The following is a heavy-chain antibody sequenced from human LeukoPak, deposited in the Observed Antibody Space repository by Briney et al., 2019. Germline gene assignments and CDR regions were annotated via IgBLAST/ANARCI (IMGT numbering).Heavy chain of an antibody. V-gene: IGHV7-4-1*02. CDR1: GYTVTHYA. CDR3: ARLYGAFDY. CDR2: INTNTGNS. Sequence: ASVKVSCKASGYTVTHYAMNRVRQAPGQGLEWMGWINTNTGNSTYAQGFTGRFVFSLDTSVSTAYLQISSLEAEDTAIYYCARLYGAFDYWGQGTLVTVSS. D-gene: IGHD1-26*01. J-gene: IGHJ4*02.